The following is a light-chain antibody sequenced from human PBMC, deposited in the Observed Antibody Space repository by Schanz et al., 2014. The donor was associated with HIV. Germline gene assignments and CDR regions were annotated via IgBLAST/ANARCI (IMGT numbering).Light chain of an antibody. CDR3: SSYTTSSTLGV. CDR1: SSDVGSYNL. J-gene: IGLJ2*01. CDR2: DVS. V-gene: IGLV2-14*02. Sequence: QSALTQPPSASGSPGQSVTISCTGTSSDVGSYNLVSWYQQHPGKAPKVMIYDVSNRPSGVSNRFSGSKSGNTASLTISGLQAEDEADYYCSSYTTSSTLGVFGGGTKLTVL.